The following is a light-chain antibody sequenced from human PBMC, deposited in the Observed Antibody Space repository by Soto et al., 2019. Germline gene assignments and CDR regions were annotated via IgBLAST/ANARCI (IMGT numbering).Light chain of an antibody. Sequence: EIVLTQSPGTLSLSPGERATLSCRASQSVSSSYLAWYQQKPGQAPRLLINAAFTRATGIPDRFSGSGSGTDFTLTISRLEPEDFAVYYCQQYGSSGTFGQGTKVDIK. CDR3: QQYGSSGT. CDR1: QSVSSSY. V-gene: IGKV3-20*01. J-gene: IGKJ1*01. CDR2: AAF.